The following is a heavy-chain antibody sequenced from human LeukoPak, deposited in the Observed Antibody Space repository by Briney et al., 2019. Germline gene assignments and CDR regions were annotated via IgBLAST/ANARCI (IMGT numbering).Heavy chain of an antibody. J-gene: IGHJ5*02. V-gene: IGHV3-23*01. CDR1: GFTFSGYA. Sequence: GGSLRLSCAASGFTFSGYAMSWVRQAPGKGLEWVSGISGSGVSTYYVDSVKGRFTVSRDNSQNLLHLRMSSLRAEDTALYYCARQIPGSGQGFDPWGQGTLVTVSS. D-gene: IGHD3-10*01. CDR2: ISGSGVST. CDR3: ARQIPGSGQGFDP.